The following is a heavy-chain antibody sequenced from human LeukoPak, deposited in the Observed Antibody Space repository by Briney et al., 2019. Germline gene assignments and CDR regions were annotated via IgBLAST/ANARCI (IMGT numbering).Heavy chain of an antibody. CDR2: ISSSGSTI. V-gene: IGHV3-11*04. CDR3: ARDCVEMGRGSCYGMDV. Sequence: PGGSLRPSCAASGFTFSDYYMSWIRQAPGKGLEWVSYISSSGSTIYYADSVKGRFTISRDNAKNSLYLQMNSLRAEDTAVYYCARDCVEMGRGSCYGMDVWGQGTTVTVSS. J-gene: IGHJ6*02. CDR1: GFTFSDYY. D-gene: IGHD5-24*01.